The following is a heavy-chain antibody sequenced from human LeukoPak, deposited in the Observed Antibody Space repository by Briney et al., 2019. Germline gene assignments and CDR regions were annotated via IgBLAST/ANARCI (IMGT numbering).Heavy chain of an antibody. Sequence: SETLSLTCAFYGGSFSGYYWTWIRQPPGQGLEWIGEINQSGSANYNPSLKSRVTISVDTSENQFALKLNSVTAADTAVYYCARNKPLDPFAFWGQGTMVTVSS. D-gene: IGHD1/OR15-1a*01. CDR3: ARNKPLDPFAF. CDR2: INQSGSA. V-gene: IGHV4-34*01. J-gene: IGHJ3*01. CDR1: GGSFSGYY.